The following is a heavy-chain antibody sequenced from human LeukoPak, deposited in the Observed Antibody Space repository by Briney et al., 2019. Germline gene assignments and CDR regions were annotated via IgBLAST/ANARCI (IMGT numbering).Heavy chain of an antibody. CDR3: ARDDPHLNYASPFVD. CDR1: GFTFSSYS. CDR2: IYDGGST. V-gene: IGHV3-66*01. D-gene: IGHD4-11*01. J-gene: IGHJ4*02. Sequence: GGSLRLSCAASGFTFSSYSMNWVRQAPGKGLEWVSAIYDGGSTYYAESVKGRFSISRDDSKNTLYLQMNSLRVDDTAVYYCARDDPHLNYASPFVDWGQGTLVTVSS.